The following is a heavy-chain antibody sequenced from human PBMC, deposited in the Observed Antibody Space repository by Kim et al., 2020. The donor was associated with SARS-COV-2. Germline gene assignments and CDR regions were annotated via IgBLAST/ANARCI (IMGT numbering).Heavy chain of an antibody. CDR1: GDSISTYF. V-gene: IGHV4-59*01. J-gene: IGHJ2*01. D-gene: IGHD6-19*01. Sequence: SETLSLTYTVSGDSISTYFWSWIRQPPGKGLEWIGYIHYTGSTKYNTSLKSRLTISVDTSKNQFSLNLNSVTAADTAVYYCARDSGAVTGIWYFDLWGRGTLVTVSS. CDR2: IHYTGST. CDR3: ARDSGAVTGIWYFDL.